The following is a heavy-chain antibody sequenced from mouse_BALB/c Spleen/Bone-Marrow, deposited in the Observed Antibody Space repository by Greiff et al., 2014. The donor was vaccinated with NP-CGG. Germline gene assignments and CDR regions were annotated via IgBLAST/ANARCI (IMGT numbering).Heavy chain of an antibody. Sequence: VHVKQSGAELVKPGASVKLSCTASRFNIKDIYMHWVKQRPEQGLEWIGRIDPANGDTKYDPKFQGKATITADTSSNTAYLQLSSLTSEDTAVYYCARDYGPFDYWGQGTTLTVSS. V-gene: IGHV14-3*02. CDR3: ARDYGPFDY. D-gene: IGHD1-2*01. J-gene: IGHJ2*01. CDR2: IDPANGDT. CDR1: RFNIKDIY.